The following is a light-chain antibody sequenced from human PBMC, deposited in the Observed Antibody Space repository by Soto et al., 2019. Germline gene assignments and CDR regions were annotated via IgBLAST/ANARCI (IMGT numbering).Light chain of an antibody. CDR1: QSINNW. CDR2: KVS. Sequence: DIQMTQSPSTLSASVGDRVTITCRASQSINNWLAWYQQKPGKAPKLLIYKVSNLESGVSSRFSGSGSGTEFTLTISILQPDDVAVYYCQQYDSYSGTFDQGTNLEI. CDR3: QQYDSYSGT. V-gene: IGKV1-5*03. J-gene: IGKJ2*01.